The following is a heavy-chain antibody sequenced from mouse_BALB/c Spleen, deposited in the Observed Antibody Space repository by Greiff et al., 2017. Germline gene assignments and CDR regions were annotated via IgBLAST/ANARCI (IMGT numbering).Heavy chain of an antibody. CDR2: ISYSGST. V-gene: IGHV3-2*02. CDR1: GYSITSDYA. CDR3: ARSRQLGLHRMDY. D-gene: IGHD3-2*01. Sequence: DVKLQESGPGLVKPSQSLSLTCTVTGYSITSDYAWNWIRQFPGNKLEWMGYISYSGSTSYNPSLKSRISITRDTSKNQFFLQLNSVTTEDTATYYCARSRQLGLHRMDYWGQGTSVTVSS. J-gene: IGHJ4*01.